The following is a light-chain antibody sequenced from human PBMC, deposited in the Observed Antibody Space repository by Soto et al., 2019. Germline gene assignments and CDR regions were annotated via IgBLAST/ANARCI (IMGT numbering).Light chain of an antibody. CDR1: QSGSSSY. Sequence: EIVLTQSPGTLSLSPGERATLSCRASQSGSSSYLAWYQQKPGQAPRLRLYGASSRATGIPDRFSGSGSGTDFTLTIIRLEPEDFAVYYCQQYCSSLTFGGGTMVE. J-gene: IGKJ4*01. CDR3: QQYCSSLT. CDR2: GAS. V-gene: IGKV3-20*01.